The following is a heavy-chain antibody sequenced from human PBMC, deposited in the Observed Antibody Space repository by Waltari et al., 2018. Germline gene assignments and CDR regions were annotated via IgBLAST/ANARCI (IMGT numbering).Heavy chain of an antibody. CDR2: IYTSGIT. Sequence: QVQLQESGPGLVKPSQTLSLTCTVSGGSISSGSYYWSWIRQPAGKGLGWIGRIYTSGITNYNPALKSRVTISVDTSKNQFSLKRSAVTAADTAVYYCARGNEGDDLFDYWGQGTLVTVSS. CDR3: ARGNEGDDLFDY. CDR1: GGSISSGSYY. V-gene: IGHV4-61*02. J-gene: IGHJ4*02.